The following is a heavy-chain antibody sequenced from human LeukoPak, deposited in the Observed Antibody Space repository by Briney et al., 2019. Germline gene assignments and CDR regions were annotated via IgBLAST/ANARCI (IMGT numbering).Heavy chain of an antibody. Sequence: PGGSLRLSCAASGFTFSSYEVNWVRQAPGKGLEWVSYISSSGSIIYYADSVKGRFTISRDNAKNSLYLQMNSLRAEDTALYYCARTTSMNYVGDAFHVWGQGTMVTVSS. J-gene: IGHJ3*01. CDR1: GFTFSSYE. CDR3: ARTTSMNYVGDAFHV. V-gene: IGHV3-48*03. D-gene: IGHD1-7*01. CDR2: ISSSGSII.